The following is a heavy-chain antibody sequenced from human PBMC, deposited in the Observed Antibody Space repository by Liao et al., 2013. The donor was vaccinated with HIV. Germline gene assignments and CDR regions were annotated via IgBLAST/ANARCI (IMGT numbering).Heavy chain of an antibody. CDR2: ISTSGSGSA. V-gene: IGHV4-4*07. Sequence: QVKLQESGPRLVKPSETLSLTCTVSGGSISSYYWNWIRQPAGKGLEWIGRISTSGSGSATYNPSLKTRVSMSWDSSRSRFSLNLNSFSAADTAVYFCARDWGGSAWSFDAFDIWGQGTMVTVSS. J-gene: IGHJ3*02. D-gene: IGHD6-19*01. CDR1: GGSISSYY. CDR3: ARDWGGSAWSFDAFDI.